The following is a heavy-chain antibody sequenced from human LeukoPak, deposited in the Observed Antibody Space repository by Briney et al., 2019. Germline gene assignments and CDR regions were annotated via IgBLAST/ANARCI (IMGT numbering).Heavy chain of an antibody. CDR2: ISGSGGST. D-gene: IGHD1-7*01. CDR3: AKVLVGTTCFEY. CDR1: GFSFSSHG. Sequence: GGTLRLSCAASGFSFSSHGMSWVRQAPGKGLEWVSAISGSGGSTYYADSVKGRFTMSRDNSKNTLYLQMNSLRAEDTAVYYCAKVLVGTTCFEYWGQGTLVTVSS. J-gene: IGHJ4*02. V-gene: IGHV3-23*01.